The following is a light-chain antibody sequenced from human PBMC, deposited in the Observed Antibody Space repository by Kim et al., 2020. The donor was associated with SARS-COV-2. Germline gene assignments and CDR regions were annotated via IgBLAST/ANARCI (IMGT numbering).Light chain of an antibody. V-gene: IGKV1-5*01. J-gene: IGKJ1*01. CDR2: DAS. CDR3: QYYSNYVWT. CDR1: QSISNW. Sequence: DIHMTQSPSTLSASVGDRVTITCRASQSISNWLAWYQQRPGKTPKLLIYDASTLESGVPSRFSGSGSGTEFTLTISSLQPDDFATYYCQYYSNYVWTFGQGTKLEI.